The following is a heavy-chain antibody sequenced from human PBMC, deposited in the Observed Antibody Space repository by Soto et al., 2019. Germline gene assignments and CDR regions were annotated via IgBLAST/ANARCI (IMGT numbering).Heavy chain of an antibody. D-gene: IGHD4-17*01. J-gene: IGHJ3*02. CDR1: GGTFSSYT. CDR3: AREGGPGDANLDAFDI. V-gene: IGHV1-69*08. Sequence: QVQLVQSGAEVKKPGSSVKVSCKASGGTFSSYTISWVRQAPGQGLEWMGRIIPILGIANYAQKFQGRVTITADKSTSTAYMELSSLRSEDTAVYYCAREGGPGDANLDAFDIWGQGTMVTVSS. CDR2: IIPILGIA.